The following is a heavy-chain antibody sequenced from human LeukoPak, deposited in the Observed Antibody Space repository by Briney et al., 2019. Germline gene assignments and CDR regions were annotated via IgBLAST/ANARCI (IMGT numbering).Heavy chain of an antibody. Sequence: SETLSLTCAVYGGSFSGYYWSWIRQPPGKGLEWIGEINHSGSTNYNPSLKSRVTISVDTSKNKFSLKLSSVPAPDTAVFYCARRWIQLWLVHDYWGQGTLVPVSS. CDR2: INHSGST. CDR1: GGSFSGYY. J-gene: IGHJ4*02. D-gene: IGHD5-18*01. CDR3: ARRWIQLWLVHDY. V-gene: IGHV4-34*01.